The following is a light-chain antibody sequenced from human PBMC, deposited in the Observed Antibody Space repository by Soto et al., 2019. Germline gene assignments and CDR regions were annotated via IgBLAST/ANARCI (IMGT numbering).Light chain of an antibody. CDR1: SSDVGGYNY. J-gene: IGLJ3*02. Sequence: QSALTQPPSASGSPGQSVTISCTGTSSDVGGYNYVSWYQQYPGRAPKRMIYEVTKRPSGVPDRFSGSKSGNTASLTVSGLQAEDEADYYGSSYAASNNFYFVFGGGTKLTVL. CDR2: EVT. CDR3: SSYAASNNFYFV. V-gene: IGLV2-8*01.